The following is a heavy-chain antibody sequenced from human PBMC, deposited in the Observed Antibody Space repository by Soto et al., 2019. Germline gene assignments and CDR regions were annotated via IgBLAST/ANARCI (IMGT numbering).Heavy chain of an antibody. D-gene: IGHD4-17*01. CDR2: ISYDGSNK. Sequence: QVQLVESGGGVVQPGRSLRLSCAASGFTFSSYGMHWVRQAPGKGLEWVAVISYDGSNKYYADSVKGRFTISRDNSKNTLYLQIDSLRAEDTAVYYCAKDVVHKDDYGPFDYWGQGTLVTVSS. J-gene: IGHJ4*02. CDR3: AKDVVHKDDYGPFDY. V-gene: IGHV3-30*18. CDR1: GFTFSSYG.